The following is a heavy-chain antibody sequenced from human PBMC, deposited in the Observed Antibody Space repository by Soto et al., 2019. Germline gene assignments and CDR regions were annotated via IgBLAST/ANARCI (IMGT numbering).Heavy chain of an antibody. V-gene: IGHV4-61*01. CDR1: GGSVSSGSYY. D-gene: IGHD6-19*01. J-gene: IGHJ4*02. Sequence: PSETLSLTCTVSGGSVSSGSYYWSWIRQPPGKGLEWIGYIYYSGSTNYNPSLKSRVTISIDTSKNQFSLKLSSVTAADTAVYYCARALRGAGFDSRGWLDCGQGTMATV. CDR3: ARALRGAGFDSRGWLD. CDR2: IYYSGST.